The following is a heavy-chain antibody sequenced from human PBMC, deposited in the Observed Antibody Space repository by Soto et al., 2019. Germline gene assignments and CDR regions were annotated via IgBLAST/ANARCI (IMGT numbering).Heavy chain of an antibody. J-gene: IGHJ4*02. CDR2: INHRGST. CDR3: ARILLDRRRFDY. Sequence: QVQLQQWGAGLLRPSETLSLTCAVYGGSFSNYYWTWVRQPPGQGLEWIGEINHRGSTSYNPSLTRPVTVSLDTSKSQFSLKRTSVTAADTAVYYCARILLDRRRFDYWGQGTLVTVSS. D-gene: IGHD1-1*01. V-gene: IGHV4-34*01. CDR1: GGSFSNYY.